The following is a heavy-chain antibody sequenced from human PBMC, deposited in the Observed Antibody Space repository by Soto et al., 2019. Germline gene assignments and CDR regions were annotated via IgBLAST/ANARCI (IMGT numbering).Heavy chain of an antibody. D-gene: IGHD3-10*01. V-gene: IGHV1-69*12. CDR2: IIPIFGTA. Sequence: QVQLVQSGAAVKKPGSSVKVSCKASGGTFSSYAISWVRQAPGQGLEWMGGIIPIFGTANYAQKFQGRVTITADESTSTAYMELSSLRSEDTAVYYCARDGMGTMVRGVPYGMDVWGQGTTVTVSS. CDR3: ARDGMGTMVRGVPYGMDV. J-gene: IGHJ6*02. CDR1: GGTFSSYA.